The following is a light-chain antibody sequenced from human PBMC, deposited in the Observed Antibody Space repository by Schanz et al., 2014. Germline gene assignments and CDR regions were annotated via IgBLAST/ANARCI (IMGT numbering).Light chain of an antibody. J-gene: IGLJ3*02. CDR1: SSDVGGYNY. Sequence: QSALTQPASVSGSPGQSITISCTGTSSDVGGYNYVSWYQQHPGKAPKLMIYDVSNRPSGVSNRFSGSKSGNTASLTISGRQAEDEADYYCSSYTSSSTRVFGGGTMLTVL. CDR3: SSYTSSSTRV. CDR2: DVS. V-gene: IGLV2-14*01.